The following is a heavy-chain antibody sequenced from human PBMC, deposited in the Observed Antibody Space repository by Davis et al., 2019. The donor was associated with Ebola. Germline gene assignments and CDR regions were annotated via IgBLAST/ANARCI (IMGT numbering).Heavy chain of an antibody. CDR1: GGSFSGYY. J-gene: IGHJ6*02. Sequence: MPSETLSFTCAVYGGSFSGYYWTWIRQPPGKGLEWIGEINYSGSTNYNPSLKSRVTISVDTSKNQFSLKLSSVTAADTAVYYCARGGGFGGYGMDVWGQGTTVTVSS. D-gene: IGHD3-10*01. V-gene: IGHV4-34*01. CDR3: ARGGGFGGYGMDV. CDR2: INYSGST.